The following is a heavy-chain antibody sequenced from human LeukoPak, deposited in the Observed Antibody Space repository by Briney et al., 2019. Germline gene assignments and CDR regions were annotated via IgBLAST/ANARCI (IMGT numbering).Heavy chain of an antibody. CDR3: ARLVKFGGAPLDY. CDR2: IYPGDSDT. D-gene: IGHD3-10*01. Sequence: GESLKISCKGSEYNFTTYWIGWVRQMPGKGLEWMGIIYPGDSDTRYSPSFQGQVTISADKSITTAYLQWSSLKASDTAMYYCARLVKFGGAPLDYWGQGTLVTVSS. V-gene: IGHV5-51*01. J-gene: IGHJ4*02. CDR1: EYNFTTYW.